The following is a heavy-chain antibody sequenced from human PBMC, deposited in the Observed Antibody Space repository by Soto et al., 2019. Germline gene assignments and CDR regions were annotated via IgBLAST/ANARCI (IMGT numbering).Heavy chain of an antibody. CDR3: ARDWSSSDWFPHIDY. Sequence: LRLSCAASGFTFRSYSINWVRQAPGKGLEWVSSISGSSSFVYYADSVKGRFSISRDNAKNSLYLQMDSLRAEDTAVYYCARDWSSSDWFPHIDYWGQGTLVTVSS. CDR2: ISGSSSFV. J-gene: IGHJ4*02. V-gene: IGHV3-21*06. CDR1: GFTFRSYS. D-gene: IGHD6-19*01.